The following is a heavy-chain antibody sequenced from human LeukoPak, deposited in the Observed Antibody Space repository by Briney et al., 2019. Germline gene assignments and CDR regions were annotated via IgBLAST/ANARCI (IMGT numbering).Heavy chain of an antibody. CDR2: LYYSGST. Sequence: PSETLSLTCTVSGGSISSDNFYWSWIRQPPGKGLEWIGYLYYSGSTYYNPYLKSRVTISGDTSKNQFSLKLTSVTAADTAVYYCARFKAVGPTVSGYWGQGTLVTVSS. CDR3: ARFKAVGPTVSGY. D-gene: IGHD1-26*01. V-gene: IGHV4-30-4*08. CDR1: GGSISSDNFY. J-gene: IGHJ4*02.